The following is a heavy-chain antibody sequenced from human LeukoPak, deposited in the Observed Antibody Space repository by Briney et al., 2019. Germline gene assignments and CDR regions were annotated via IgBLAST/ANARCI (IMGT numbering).Heavy chain of an antibody. D-gene: IGHD2-15*01. CDR3: AGDYLKVVLAVTAPSAGHMDN. CDR2: INPSGGST. Sequence: ASVKVSCKASGYTFTSYYMNWVRQAPGQGLEWMGIINPSGGSTSYANTFQGRITITRDNSTSTVYMELSSPRAEDTAVYYCAGDYLKVVLAVTAPSAGHMDNWGQGTLVSVS. CDR1: GYTFTSYY. J-gene: IGHJ4*02. V-gene: IGHV1-46*01.